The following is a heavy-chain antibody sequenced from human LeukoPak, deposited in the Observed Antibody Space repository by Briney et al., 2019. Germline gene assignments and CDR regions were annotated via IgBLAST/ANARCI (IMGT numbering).Heavy chain of an antibody. CDR2: MYFTGNT. CDR3: ASFYSGYDFT. Sequence: NPSETLSLTCTVSGGSISSSSYYWGWIRQPPGKGLEWIGSMYFTGNTYSNPSLKSRVTISVDTSKNQFSLKVTSVTAADTAVYYCASFYSGYDFTWGQGTLVTVSS. D-gene: IGHD5-12*01. J-gene: IGHJ5*02. V-gene: IGHV4-39*07. CDR1: GGSISSSSYY.